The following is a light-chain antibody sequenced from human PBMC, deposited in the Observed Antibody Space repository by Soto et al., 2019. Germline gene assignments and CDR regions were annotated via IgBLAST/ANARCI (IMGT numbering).Light chain of an antibody. Sequence: EIVLTQSPGTLSLSPGERATLSCRASQSVSSSYLAWYQQKPGQAPRLLIYGASSRATGIPDRFSGSGSGTDFTLTIGRLEPEDFAVYYCQQYGSSPGFGQGTKLEIK. CDR2: GAS. CDR3: QQYGSSPG. CDR1: QSVSSSY. J-gene: IGKJ2*03. V-gene: IGKV3-20*01.